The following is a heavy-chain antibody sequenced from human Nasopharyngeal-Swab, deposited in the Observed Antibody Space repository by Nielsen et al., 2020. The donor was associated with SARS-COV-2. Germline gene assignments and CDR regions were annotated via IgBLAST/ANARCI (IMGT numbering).Heavy chain of an antibody. CDR1: GFTFSSYA. CDR3: AKSKIMITFGGARDYFDY. J-gene: IGHJ4*02. Sequence: GGSLRLSCAASGFTFSSYAMSWVRQAPGKGLEWVSAISGSGGSTYHADSEKGRFTISRDNSKNTPYLQMNSLRAEDTAVYYCAKSKIMITFGGARDYFDYWGQGTLVTVSS. D-gene: IGHD3-16*01. CDR2: ISGSGGST. V-gene: IGHV3-23*01.